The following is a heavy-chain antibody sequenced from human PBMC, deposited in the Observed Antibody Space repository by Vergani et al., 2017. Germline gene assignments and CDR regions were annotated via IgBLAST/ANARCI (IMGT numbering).Heavy chain of an antibody. CDR2: IYYSGRT. CDR3: ARSVTLNCRGGSCYSFYYYYMDV. Sequence: QVQLQESGPGLVKPSQTLSLTCTVPGGPISSGGYYWSCIRQPPGKGLEWIGYIYYSGRTYYNPSINSRVTIPVDTSKTQFSLKLSSVTAADTAVYYCARSVTLNCRGGSCYSFYYYYMDVWGKGTTVTVSS. CDR1: GGPISSGGYY. J-gene: IGHJ6*03. D-gene: IGHD2-15*01. V-gene: IGHV4-31*03.